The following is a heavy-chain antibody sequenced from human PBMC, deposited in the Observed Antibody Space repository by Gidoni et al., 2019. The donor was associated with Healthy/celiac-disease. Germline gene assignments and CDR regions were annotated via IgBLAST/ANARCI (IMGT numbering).Heavy chain of an antibody. V-gene: IGHV1-3*01. CDR3: ARVLNGAWAYYFDY. J-gene: IGHJ4*02. Sequence: QVQLVQSGAEVKKPGASVKVSCKASGYTFTSYAMHWVRQAPGQRLEWMGWINAGNGNTQYSQKFQGRVTITRDTSASTAYMELSSLRSEDTAVYYCARVLNGAWAYYFDYWGQGTLVTVSS. CDR2: INAGNGNT. CDR1: GYTFTSYA. D-gene: IGHD2-8*01.